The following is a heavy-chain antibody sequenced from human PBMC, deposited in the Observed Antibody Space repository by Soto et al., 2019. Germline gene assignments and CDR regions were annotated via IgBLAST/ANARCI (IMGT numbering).Heavy chain of an antibody. J-gene: IGHJ4*02. D-gene: IGHD3-10*01. CDR3: ARGGRCLDFHY. Sequence: EVQLVESGGGLVQPGGSLRLSCAPSAFDFGGSWMSWVRQAPGKGLEWVANIMPDGNKKYYVDSVKGRFTISRDNTKNSLVVQRNSLRAEDTAVYYCARGGRCLDFHYWGQGTLVTVSS. CDR2: IMPDGNKK. V-gene: IGHV3-7*01. CDR1: AFDFGGSW.